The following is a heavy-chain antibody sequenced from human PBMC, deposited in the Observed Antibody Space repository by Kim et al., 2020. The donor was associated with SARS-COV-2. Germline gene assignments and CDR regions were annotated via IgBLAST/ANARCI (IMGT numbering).Heavy chain of an antibody. D-gene: IGHD6-13*01. CDR1: GFSLKHMW. Sequence: GGSLRLSCVFSGFSLKHMWMSWVRQAPGKGLEWVGRIRSNSDGGSADYATAVRGRFTISRDESTDALYLQLNSLKVEDTGVYYCTPDIGGSWYKPPVDFWGQGTLVSVSA. CDR2: IRSNSDGGSA. J-gene: IGHJ4*02. CDR3: TPDIGGSWYKPPVDF. V-gene: IGHV3-15*01.